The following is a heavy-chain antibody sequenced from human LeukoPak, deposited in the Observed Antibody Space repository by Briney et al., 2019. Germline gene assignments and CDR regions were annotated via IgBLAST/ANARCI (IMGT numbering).Heavy chain of an antibody. V-gene: IGHV3-23*01. CDR1: GFNFSSYG. D-gene: IGHD3-10*01. J-gene: IGHJ4*02. CDR3: AKIAVRGVIINYFDY. CDR2: ISGSGRDT. Sequence: GGSLRLSCAASGFNFSSYGMTWVRQAPGKGLEWVSIISGSGRDTYYADSVKGRFTISRDNSKNTLYLRMNSLRAEDTTVYYCAKIAVRGVIINYFDYWGQGTLVTVSS.